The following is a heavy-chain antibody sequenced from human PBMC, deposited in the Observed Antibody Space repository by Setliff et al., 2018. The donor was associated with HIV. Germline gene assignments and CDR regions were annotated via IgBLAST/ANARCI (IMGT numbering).Heavy chain of an antibody. Sequence: PSETLSLTCTVSGGSISSSSYYWGWIRQPPGKGLEWIGSIYYSGSTYYNPSLKTRVTISVDTSKNQFSPKLSSVTAADTAVYYCASLTTDRFLEWLFVYWGQGTLVTVSS. CDR2: IYYSGST. D-gene: IGHD3-3*01. CDR3: ASLTTDRFLEWLFVY. J-gene: IGHJ4*02. V-gene: IGHV4-39*01. CDR1: GGSISSSSYY.